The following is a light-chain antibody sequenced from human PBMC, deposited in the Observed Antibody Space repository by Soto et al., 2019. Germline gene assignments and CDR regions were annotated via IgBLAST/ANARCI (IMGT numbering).Light chain of an antibody. CDR3: QAYDYSLTASV. V-gene: IGLV1-40*01. Sequence: QSVLTQPPSVSRAPGQRVTLSCTGNSSNLGAGYDVHWYQQLPGAAPKLVIFGNRNRPSGVPERFSGSKSGTSASLAITGLLAEDEANYYCQAYDYSLTASVFGGGTKLTVL. J-gene: IGLJ3*02. CDR1: SSNLGAGYD. CDR2: GNR.